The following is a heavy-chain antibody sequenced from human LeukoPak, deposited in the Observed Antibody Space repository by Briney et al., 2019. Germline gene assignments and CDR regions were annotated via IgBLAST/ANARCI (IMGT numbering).Heavy chain of an antibody. CDR2: IYYSGST. CDR1: GGSISSYY. CDR3: ARVRGSSGSYEYYHYMDV. V-gene: IGHV4-59*01. Sequence: SETLSLTCTVSGGSISSYYWSWIRQPPGKGLEWIGYIYYSGSTNYNPSLKSRVTISVDTSKNQFSLKLRSVTAADTAVYYCARVRGSSGSYEYYHYMDVWGKGTTVTISS. D-gene: IGHD1-26*01. J-gene: IGHJ6*03.